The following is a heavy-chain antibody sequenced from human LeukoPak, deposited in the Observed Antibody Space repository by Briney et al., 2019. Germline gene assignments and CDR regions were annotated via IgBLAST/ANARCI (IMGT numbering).Heavy chain of an antibody. D-gene: IGHD3-10*01. CDR3: ARLYYGSGSYYKSDAFDI. V-gene: IGHV4-59*01. CDR1: GGSISSYY. Sequence: SETPSLTCTVSGGSISSYYWSWIRQPPGKGLEWIGYIYYSGSTNYNPSLKSRVTISVDTSKNQFSLKLSSVTAADTAVYYCARLYYGSGSYYKSDAFDIWGQGTMVTVSS. J-gene: IGHJ3*02. CDR2: IYYSGST.